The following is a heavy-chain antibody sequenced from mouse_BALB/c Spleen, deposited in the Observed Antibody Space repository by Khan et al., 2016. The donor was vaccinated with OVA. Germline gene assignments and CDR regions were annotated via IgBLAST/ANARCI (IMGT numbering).Heavy chain of an antibody. J-gene: IGHJ2*01. CDR3: ARTARIEY. D-gene: IGHD1-2*01. CDR1: GYSITSGYG. Sequence: EVQLQESGPGLVKPSQSLSLTCTVTGYSITSGYGWNWIRQFPGNKLEWMGYISYSGSTNYNPSLKNRISITRDTSNNQSFLQLNSVTTADTATYYCARTARIEYWGQGTTLTVSS. CDR2: ISYSGST. V-gene: IGHV3-2*02.